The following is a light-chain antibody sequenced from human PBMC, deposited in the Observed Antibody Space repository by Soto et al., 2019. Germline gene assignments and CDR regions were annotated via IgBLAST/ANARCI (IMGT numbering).Light chain of an antibody. J-gene: IGKJ1*01. Sequence: DVQMSQSPSSLSASVGDRVTITCRASQGISNYLAWYQQKPGKVPKLLIYAASTLQSGVPSRFSGSGSGTDFTLTISGLQPEDVATYYCQKYNIAPWTFGQGTNVDNK. V-gene: IGKV1-27*01. CDR3: QKYNIAPWT. CDR1: QGISNY. CDR2: AAS.